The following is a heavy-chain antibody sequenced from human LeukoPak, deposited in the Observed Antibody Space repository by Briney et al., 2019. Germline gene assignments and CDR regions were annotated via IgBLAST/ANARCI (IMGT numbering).Heavy chain of an antibody. CDR2: FHPEDGET. D-gene: IGHD1-26*01. Sequence: ASGKVSCKVSGYTPTELSMHWAGQAHGKGREWMGGFHPEDGETIYAQKFQGRVTMTEDTSTDTAYMELSSLRSEDTAVYYCATTLNTPLLQYYGMDVWGQGTTVTVSS. CDR3: ATTLNTPLLQYYGMDV. CDR1: GYTPTELS. J-gene: IGHJ6*02. V-gene: IGHV1-24*01.